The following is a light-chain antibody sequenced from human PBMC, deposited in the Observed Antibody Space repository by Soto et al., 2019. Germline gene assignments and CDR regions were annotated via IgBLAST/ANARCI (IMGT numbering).Light chain of an antibody. CDR3: QQLDSYPRT. CDR1: QGINNY. CDR2: AAS. V-gene: IGKV1-9*01. Sequence: IQLTQSPSSLSASVGDRVTITCRASQGINNYLAWYQQKPGKAPKLLIYAASTLQSGVPSRVSGSGSATDFTLTISSLQPEDFATYYCQQLDSYPRTFGPGTKVDIK. J-gene: IGKJ3*01.